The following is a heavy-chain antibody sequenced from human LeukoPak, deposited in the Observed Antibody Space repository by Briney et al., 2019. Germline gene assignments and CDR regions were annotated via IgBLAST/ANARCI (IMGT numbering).Heavy chain of an antibody. J-gene: IGHJ5*02. D-gene: IGHD2-2*01. V-gene: IGHV3-53*04. CDR1: GFTVSSNY. CDR3: ARVLGTRQSNWFDT. CDR2: IYSGGST. Sequence: GGSLRLSCAASGFTVSSNYMSWVRQAPGKGLAWVSVIYSGGSTYYADSGKGRFTISRHHSKNTQYLQMNSLRAEHTAVYYCARVLGTRQSNWFDTWGQGTLVTVSS.